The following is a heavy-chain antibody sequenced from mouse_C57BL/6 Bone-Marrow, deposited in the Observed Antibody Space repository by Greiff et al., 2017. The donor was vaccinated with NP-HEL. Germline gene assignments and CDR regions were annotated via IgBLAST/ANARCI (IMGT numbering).Heavy chain of an antibody. V-gene: IGHV5-4*01. CDR3: ARRGYLLPGAKDY. CDR2: ISDGGSYT. D-gene: IGHD1-1*01. Sequence: EVQVVESGGGLVKPGGSLKLSCAASGFTFSSYAMSWVRQTPEKRLEWVATISDGGSYTYYPDNVKGRFTISRDNAKNNLYLQMSHLKSEDTAMYYCARRGYLLPGAKDYWGQGTSVTVSS. CDR1: GFTFSSYA. J-gene: IGHJ4*01.